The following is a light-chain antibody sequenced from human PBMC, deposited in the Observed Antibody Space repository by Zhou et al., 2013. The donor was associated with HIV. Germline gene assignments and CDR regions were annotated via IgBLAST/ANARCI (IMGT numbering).Light chain of an antibody. CDR3: QQYNTYSPRLT. V-gene: IGKV1-5*03. Sequence: IQMTQSPSSLSASIGDRVTITCRASQSVRSWLAWYQQKPGKAPKLLIYKSSNLESGVPSRFSGSGSGTEFTLTISSLQPDDFATYYCQQYNTYSPRLTFGGGTKVEIK. CDR1: QSVRSW. J-gene: IGKJ4*01. CDR2: KSS.